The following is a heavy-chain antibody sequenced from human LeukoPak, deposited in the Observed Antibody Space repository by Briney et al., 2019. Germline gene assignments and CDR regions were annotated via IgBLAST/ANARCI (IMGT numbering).Heavy chain of an antibody. D-gene: IGHD3-22*01. V-gene: IGHV1-69*13. Sequence: ASVKVSCKASGGTISTYALIWLRQAPGQGLEWMGGIIPVFGTTNYAQEFQGRVTITADESTSTAYMEVRSLRSEDTAVYYCARAQREYYYDSSGSYFDIWGQGALVIVSS. CDR2: IIPVFGTT. CDR3: ARAQREYYYDSSGSYFDI. J-gene: IGHJ4*02. CDR1: GGTISTYA.